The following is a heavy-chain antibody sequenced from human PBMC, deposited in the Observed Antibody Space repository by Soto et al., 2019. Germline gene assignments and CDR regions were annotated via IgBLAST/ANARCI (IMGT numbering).Heavy chain of an antibody. CDR2: FYWDDDK. D-gene: IGHD2-21*01. CDR1: GFSLSTSGVG. V-gene: IGHV2-5*02. CDR3: AHRPDAREGGGDYYSGALAY. Sequence: QITLKASGPTLVKPTQTLTLTCTFSGFSLSTSGVGGGWIRHPQGKALVLLALFYWDDDKHYSLSLKSRLTNTNDTSKNHVAITMTNMYPIDTATSFGAHRPDAREGGGDYYSGALAYRCQEAPVTVS. J-gene: IGHJ4*02.